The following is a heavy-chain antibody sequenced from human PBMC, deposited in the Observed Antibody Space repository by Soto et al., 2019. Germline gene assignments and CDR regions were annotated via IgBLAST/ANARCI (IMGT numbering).Heavy chain of an antibody. Sequence: PSQTLSLTCAISGDSVSSNSATWICFRQSPSRGLEWLGRTYYRSKWYNDYGVSVKSRITINPDTSKNQFSLQLNSVTPEDTAVYYCARGAEDAFDIWGQGTMVTVSS. CDR3: ARGAEDAFDI. CDR1: GDSVSSNSAT. J-gene: IGHJ3*02. CDR2: TYYRSKWYN. V-gene: IGHV6-1*01.